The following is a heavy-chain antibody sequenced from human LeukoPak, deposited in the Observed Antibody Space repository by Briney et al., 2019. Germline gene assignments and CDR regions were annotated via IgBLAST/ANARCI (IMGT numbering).Heavy chain of an antibody. CDR2: IYYSGST. D-gene: IGHD3-22*01. CDR3: ASLTTAEAFDI. Sequence: PSETLSLTCTVSGGSISSYYWSWIRQPPGKGLEWIGYIYYSGSTNYNPSLKSRVTISADTSKNQFSLKLSSVTAADTAVYYCASLTTAEAFDIRGQGTMVTVSS. J-gene: IGHJ3*02. V-gene: IGHV4-59*01. CDR1: GGSISSYY.